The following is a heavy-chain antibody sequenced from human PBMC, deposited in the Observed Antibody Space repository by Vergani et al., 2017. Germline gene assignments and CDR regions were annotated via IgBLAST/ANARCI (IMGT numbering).Heavy chain of an antibody. J-gene: IGHJ4*02. CDR1: GGPISSYY. V-gene: IGHV4-59*01. Sequence: QVQLQESGPGLVKPSETLSLTCTVSGGPISSYYWSWIRQPPGKGLEWIGYIYYSGSTNYNPSLKSRVTISVDTSKNQFSLKLSSVTAADTAVYYCARGRIYSGYDYWGQGTLVTVSS. D-gene: IGHD5-12*01. CDR2: IYYSGST. CDR3: ARGRIYSGYDY.